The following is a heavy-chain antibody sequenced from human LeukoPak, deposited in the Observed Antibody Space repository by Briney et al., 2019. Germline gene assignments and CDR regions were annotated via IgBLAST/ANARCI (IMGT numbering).Heavy chain of an antibody. Sequence: GEALKISCKGSGYTFSSYCIAWVRQMPGKGLEWMGIIYPGDSDTRYSPSFQGQVTISADKSISTAYLQWSSLKASDTAMYYCARRDYGGKHFDYWGQGTLVTVSS. CDR1: GYTFSSYC. V-gene: IGHV5-51*01. CDR2: IYPGDSDT. J-gene: IGHJ4*02. D-gene: IGHD4-23*01. CDR3: ARRDYGGKHFDY.